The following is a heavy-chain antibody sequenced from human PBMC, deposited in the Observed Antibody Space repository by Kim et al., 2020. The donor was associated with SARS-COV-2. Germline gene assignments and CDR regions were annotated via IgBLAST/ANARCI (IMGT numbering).Heavy chain of an antibody. CDR1: GGTFSSYA. J-gene: IGHJ6*02. CDR2: IIPIFGTA. V-gene: IGHV1-69*13. Sequence: SVKVSCKASGGTFSSYAISWVRQAPGQGLEWMGGIIPIFGTANYAQKFQGRVTITADESTSTAYMELSRLRSEDTAVYYCATGSLHDYGDYGAGIYYYYGMDVWGQGTTVTVSS. D-gene: IGHD4-17*01. CDR3: ATGSLHDYGDYGAGIYYYYGMDV.